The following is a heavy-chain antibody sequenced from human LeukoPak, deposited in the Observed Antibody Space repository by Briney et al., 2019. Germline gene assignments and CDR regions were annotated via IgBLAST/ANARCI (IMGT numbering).Heavy chain of an antibody. CDR3: ASYCGGDCHGDY. D-gene: IGHD2-21*02. CDR2: IYYSGST. V-gene: IGHV4-59*08. J-gene: IGHJ4*02. CDR1: GGSISSYY. Sequence: SETLSLTCTVSGGSISSYYWSWIRQPPGKGLEWIGYIYYSGSTNYNPSLKSRVTISVDTSKNQFSLKLSSVTAADTAVYYCASYCGGDCHGDYWGQGTLVTVSS.